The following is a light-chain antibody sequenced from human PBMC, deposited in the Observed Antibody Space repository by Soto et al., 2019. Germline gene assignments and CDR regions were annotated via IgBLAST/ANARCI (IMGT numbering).Light chain of an antibody. Sequence: SYELTQAPSVSVAPGQTARITCGGNKVGGKSVHWYQKRPGQAPVVVVYDDSDRPSGIPERFSGSNSGNTATLTISRVEAGEEADYYCQVWDVSSDHWVFGGGTKLTVL. V-gene: IGLV3-21*02. CDR3: QVWDVSSDHWV. CDR1: KVGGKS. J-gene: IGLJ3*02. CDR2: DDS.